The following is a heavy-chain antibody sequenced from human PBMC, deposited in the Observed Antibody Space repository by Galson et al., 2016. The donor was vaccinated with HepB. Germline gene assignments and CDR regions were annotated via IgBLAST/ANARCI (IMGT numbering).Heavy chain of an antibody. V-gene: IGHV3-30*04. CDR3: ASFPIAATPIDF. CDR1: GFTFRSYA. Sequence: SLRLSCAASGFTFRSYAMHWVRQAPGKGLEWMAVISYDGRKKYSADSVKGRFTISRDNSKNTLYLLMNSLRSEDTAVYYCASFPIAATPIDFWGQGTLVTVSS. J-gene: IGHJ4*02. D-gene: IGHD2-15*01. CDR2: ISYDGRKK.